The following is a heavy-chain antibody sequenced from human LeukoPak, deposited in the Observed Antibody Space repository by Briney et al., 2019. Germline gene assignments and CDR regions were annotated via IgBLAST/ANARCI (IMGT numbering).Heavy chain of an antibody. CDR2: ISGSGGST. D-gene: IGHD3-10*01. Sequence: GGSLRLSCAASGFTFSSYGMSWVRQAPGKGLEWVSAISGSGGSTYYAGSVKGRFTISRDNSKNTLYLQTNSLRAEDTAVYYCAKLLLLWFGPPVIWGQGTMVTVSS. CDR3: AKLLLLWFGPPVI. V-gene: IGHV3-23*01. J-gene: IGHJ3*02. CDR1: GFTFSSYG.